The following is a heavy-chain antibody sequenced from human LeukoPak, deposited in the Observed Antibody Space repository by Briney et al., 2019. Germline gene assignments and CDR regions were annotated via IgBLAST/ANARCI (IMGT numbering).Heavy chain of an antibody. CDR2: ISGSGGST. CDR3: ARDRGYCSGGICYSGFYY. Sequence: GGSLRLSCAASGFTFSTYAMNWVRQAPGKGLEWVSLISGSGGSTYYADSVKGSFTISRDNSKNTLYLQMNSLRAEDTAVYYCARDRGYCSGGICYSGFYYWGQGTLVTVSS. V-gene: IGHV3-23*01. CDR1: GFTFSTYA. J-gene: IGHJ4*02. D-gene: IGHD2-15*01.